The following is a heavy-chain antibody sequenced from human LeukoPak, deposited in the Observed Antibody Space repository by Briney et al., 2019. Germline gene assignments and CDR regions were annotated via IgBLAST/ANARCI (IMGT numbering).Heavy chain of an antibody. D-gene: IGHD6-19*01. J-gene: IGHJ5*02. CDR3: AKDPIAVAGKVAIGWFDP. Sequence: ASVKVSCKASGYTFTDYDFIWVRRASGQGLEWMGYMNPNDTKTGYARKFQGRVTMTRDTSTSTAFMELHSLTSDDTAVYYCAKDPIAVAGKVAIGWFDPWGQGTLVTVSS. CDR1: GYTFTDYD. CDR2: MNPNDTKT. V-gene: IGHV1-8*01.